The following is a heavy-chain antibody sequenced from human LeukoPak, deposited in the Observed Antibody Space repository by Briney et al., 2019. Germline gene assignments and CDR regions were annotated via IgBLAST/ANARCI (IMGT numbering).Heavy chain of an antibody. CDR1: GFTFSSYG. CDR3: AREKYYYYYMDV. V-gene: IGHV3-30*02. CDR2: IRYDGSNK. Sequence: GGSLRLSCAASGFTFSSYGMHWVRQAPGKGLEWVAFIRYDGSNKYYVDSVKGRFTISRDNAKNSLYLQMNSLRAEDTAVYYCAREKYYYYYMDVWGKGTTVTISS. J-gene: IGHJ6*03.